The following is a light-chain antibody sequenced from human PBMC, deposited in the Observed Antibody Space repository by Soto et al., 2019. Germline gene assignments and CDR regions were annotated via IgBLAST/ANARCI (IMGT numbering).Light chain of an antibody. J-gene: IGLJ1*01. CDR2: EVS. Sequence: QSVLTQPASVSGSPGQSITISCTGTSSDVGGYNFVSWNQQHPGKAPKLMMYEVSNRPSGVSNRFSGSKSGNTASLTISGLQAEDEADYYCSSYATSSPYVFGTGTKLTVL. V-gene: IGLV2-14*01. CDR3: SSYATSSPYV. CDR1: SSDVGGYNF.